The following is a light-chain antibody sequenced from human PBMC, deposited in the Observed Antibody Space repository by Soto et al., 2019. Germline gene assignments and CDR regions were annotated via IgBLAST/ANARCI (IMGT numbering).Light chain of an antibody. CDR2: GNS. V-gene: IGLV1-40*01. CDR3: QSYDSSRGGWV. J-gene: IGLJ3*02. CDR1: SSNIGAGYD. Sequence: QSVLTQPPSVSGAPGQRVTISCTGSSSNIGAGYDVHWYQQLPGTAPKLLIYGNSNRPSGVPERFSGSKSGTSASLAITGLQAEDEADYYCQSYDSSRGGWVFGGGTKVTVL.